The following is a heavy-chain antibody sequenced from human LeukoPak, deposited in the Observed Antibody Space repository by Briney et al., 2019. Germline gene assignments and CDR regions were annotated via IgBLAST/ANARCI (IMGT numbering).Heavy chain of an antibody. V-gene: IGHV1-69*13. D-gene: IGHD3-9*01. CDR3: VRPLDYDILTGYCPFGY. CDR2: IIPIFGTA. Sequence: SVKVSCKASGGTFSSYAISWVRQAPGQGLEWMGGIIPIFGTANYAQKFQGRVTITADESTSTAYMELSSLRSEDTAVYYCVRPLDYDILTGYCPFGYWGQGTLVTVSS. J-gene: IGHJ4*02. CDR1: GGTFSSYA.